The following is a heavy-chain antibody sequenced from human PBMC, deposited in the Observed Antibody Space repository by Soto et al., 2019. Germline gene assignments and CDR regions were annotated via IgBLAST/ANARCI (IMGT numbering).Heavy chain of an antibody. CDR1: GGSISSSNW. CDR2: IYHSGST. D-gene: IGHD2-21*02. CDR3: ASQYCGGDSPFDK. V-gene: IGHV4-4*02. Sequence: SETLSLTCAVSGGSISSSNWWSWVRQPPGKGLEWIWEIYHSGSTNYNPSLKSRVTISVDKSKNQFSLKLSSVTAADTAVYYCASQYCGGDSPFDKLGQVRLVTVSS. J-gene: IGHJ4*02.